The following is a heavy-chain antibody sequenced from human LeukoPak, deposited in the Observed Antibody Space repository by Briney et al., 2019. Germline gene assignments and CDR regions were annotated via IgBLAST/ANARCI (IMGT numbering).Heavy chain of an antibody. V-gene: IGHV4-4*02. J-gene: IGHJ5*02. CDR2: IYHSGST. D-gene: IGHD2-15*01. CDR1: GGSISSSNW. Sequence: PSETLSLTCTVSGGSISSSNWWSWVRQPPGKGLEWIGEIYHSGSTNYNPSLKSRVTISVDKSKNQFSLKLSSVTAADTAVYYCVTRAAWPYNWFDPWGQGTLVTVSS. CDR3: VTRAAWPYNWFDP.